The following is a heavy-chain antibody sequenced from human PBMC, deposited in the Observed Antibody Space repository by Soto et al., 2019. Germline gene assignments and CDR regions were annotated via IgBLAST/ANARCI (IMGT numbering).Heavy chain of an antibody. V-gene: IGHV1-69*01. CDR1: GGTFSSYA. D-gene: IGHD2-2*01. Sequence: QVQLVQSGAEVKKPGSSVKVSCKASGGTFSSYAISWGRQAPGQGLEWMGGIIPVSETTNSAQKFQGRVTITADESKSTAYMELSSLRDEDTAVYYCARSQGSSTSLEIYYYYYYGMDVWGQGTTVTVSS. J-gene: IGHJ6*02. CDR3: ARSQGSSTSLEIYYYYYYGMDV. CDR2: IIPVSETT.